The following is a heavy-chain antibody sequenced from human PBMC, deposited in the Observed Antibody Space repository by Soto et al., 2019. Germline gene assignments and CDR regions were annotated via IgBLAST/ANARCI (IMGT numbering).Heavy chain of an antibody. CDR2: IRASTDST. CDR1: GFTFRIYA. Sequence: EVQLLESGGGLAQPGGSPRLSCAASGFTFRIYAMTWVRQAPGKGLEWVSTIRASTDSTYYADSVKGRITISRDNSKNTVYLQMNSLEAEDTAIYFCVRGGYTAYFDYWGQGILVTVSS. J-gene: IGHJ4*02. CDR3: VRGGYTAYFDY. D-gene: IGHD5-18*01. V-gene: IGHV3-23*01.